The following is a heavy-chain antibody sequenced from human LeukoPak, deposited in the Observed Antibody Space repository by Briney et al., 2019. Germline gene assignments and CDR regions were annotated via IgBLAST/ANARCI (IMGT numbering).Heavy chain of an antibody. J-gene: IGHJ5*02. V-gene: IGHV3-53*01. CDR1: GFTVSSNY. CDR3: ARGIATAANEDRFDP. Sequence: GGSLRLSCAASGFTVSSNYMSWVRQAPGKGLEWVSVIYSGGSTYYADSVKGRFTISRDNSKNTLYLQMNSLRAEDTAVYYCARGIATAANEDRFDPWGQGALVTVSS. CDR2: IYSGGST. D-gene: IGHD6-13*01.